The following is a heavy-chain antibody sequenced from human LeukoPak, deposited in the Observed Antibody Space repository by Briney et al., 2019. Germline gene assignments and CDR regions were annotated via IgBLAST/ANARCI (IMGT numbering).Heavy chain of an antibody. Sequence: SETLSLTCAVSGGSISSSNWWSWVRQPPGKGLERIGEINHGGSTNYNPSLKSRVTISVDTSQKQFSLRLSSVTAADTAVYYCARGRYVTTRGGAAAGFLDYWGQGTLVTVST. CDR2: INHGGST. J-gene: IGHJ4*02. V-gene: IGHV4-4*02. CDR1: GGSISSSNW. D-gene: IGHD6-13*01. CDR3: ARGRYVTTRGGAAAGFLDY.